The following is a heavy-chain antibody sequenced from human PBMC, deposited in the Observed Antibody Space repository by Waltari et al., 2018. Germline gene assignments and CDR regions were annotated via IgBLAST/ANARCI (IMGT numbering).Heavy chain of an antibody. Sequence: QLQLQESGPGLVKPSETLSLTCTVSGGSISSSSYYWGWIRQPPGKGLEWIGSIYYSVSTYYNPSLKSRVTISVDTSKNQFSLKLSSVTAADTAVYYCARDVSVAILTGYPHDYWGQGTLVTVSS. D-gene: IGHD3-9*01. CDR2: IYYSVST. CDR3: ARDVSVAILTGYPHDY. J-gene: IGHJ4*02. CDR1: GGSISSSSYY. V-gene: IGHV4-39*07.